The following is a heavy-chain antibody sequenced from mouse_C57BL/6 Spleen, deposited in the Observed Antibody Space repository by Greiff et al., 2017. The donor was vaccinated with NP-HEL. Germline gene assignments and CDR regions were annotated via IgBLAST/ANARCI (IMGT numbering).Heavy chain of an antibody. V-gene: IGHV1-52*01. CDR3: AREGGLLSDY. D-gene: IGHD2-3*01. J-gene: IGHJ2*01. CDR1: GYTFTSYW. Sequence: VQLQQPGAELVRPGSSVKLSCKASGYTFTSYWMHWVKQRPIQGLEWIGNIDPSDSETHYNQKFKDKATLTVDKSSSTAYMQLSSLTSEDSAVYYCAREGGLLSDYWGQGTTLTVSS. CDR2: IDPSDSET.